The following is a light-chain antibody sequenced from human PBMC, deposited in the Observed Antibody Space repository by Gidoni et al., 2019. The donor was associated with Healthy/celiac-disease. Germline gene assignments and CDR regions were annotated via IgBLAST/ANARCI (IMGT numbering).Light chain of an antibody. CDR1: QSISSW. Sequence: DIQMTQSPSTLSASVGDRVTITCRASQSISSWLALYQQKPGKAPKLLIYKASSLESGGPSRFSGSGSGTEFTLTISSLQPDDFATYYCQQYNSYSWTFGGGTKVEIK. V-gene: IGKV1-5*03. CDR2: KAS. CDR3: QQYNSYSWT. J-gene: IGKJ1*01.